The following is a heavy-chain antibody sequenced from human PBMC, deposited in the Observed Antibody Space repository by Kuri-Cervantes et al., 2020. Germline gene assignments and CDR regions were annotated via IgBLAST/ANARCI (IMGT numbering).Heavy chain of an antibody. V-gene: IGHV4-30-2*01. J-gene: IGHJ3*02. CDR3: ASRGVVTAAFDI. CDR1: GGSISSGGYS. Sequence: LRLSCAVSGGSISSGGYSWSWIRQPPGKGLEWIGYIYHSGSTYYNPSLKSRVTISVDRSKNQFSLKLSSVTAADTAMYYCASRGVVTAAFDIWGQGTMVTVSS. CDR2: IYHSGST. D-gene: IGHD2-21*02.